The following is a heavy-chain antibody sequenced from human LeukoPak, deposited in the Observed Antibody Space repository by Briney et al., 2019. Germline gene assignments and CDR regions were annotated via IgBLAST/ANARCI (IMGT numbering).Heavy chain of an antibody. D-gene: IGHD6-19*01. J-gene: IGHJ6*02. CDR2: IKQDGSEK. V-gene: IGHV3-7*01. CDR3: ARDSFPRIAVAVTGYYYGMDV. CDR1: GFTFSSYW. Sequence: PGGSLRLSCAASGFTFSSYWMSWVRQAPGKGLEWVANIKQDGSEKYYVDSVKGRFTISRDNAKNSLYLQMNSLRAEDTAVYYCARDSFPRIAVAVTGYYYGMDVWGQGTTVTVSS.